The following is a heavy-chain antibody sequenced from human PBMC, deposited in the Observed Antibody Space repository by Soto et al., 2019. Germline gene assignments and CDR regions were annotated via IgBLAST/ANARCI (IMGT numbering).Heavy chain of an antibody. D-gene: IGHD6-6*01. CDR2: ISAYNGNK. V-gene: IGHV1-18*04. J-gene: IGHJ4*02. CDR3: ARTGGGMAARPLEY. Sequence: QAQLVQSGAEVKKPGASVKVSCRTSGYMFTTYGMSWVRQAPGQGLEWMAWISAYNGNKKYAQKFQGRVTMTTDTSTSTVSMELRNLTSDDTGTYFCARTGGGMAARPLEYWGQGTLVTVSS. CDR1: GYMFTTYG.